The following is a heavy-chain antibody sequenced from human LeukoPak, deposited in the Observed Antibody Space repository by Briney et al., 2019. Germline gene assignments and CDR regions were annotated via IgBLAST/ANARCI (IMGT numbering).Heavy chain of an antibody. CDR1: GAAFTKYG. Sequence: GGSLRLSCAASGAAFTKYGMKWVRQAAGAGLEYISGISRSGDITHYADSVKGRFTISRDNGQNTLYLQMNSLRADDTALYYCATEGFYYWGPGTQVTVSS. CDR2: ISRSGDIT. J-gene: IGHJ4*02. V-gene: IGHV3-23*01. CDR3: ATEGFYY.